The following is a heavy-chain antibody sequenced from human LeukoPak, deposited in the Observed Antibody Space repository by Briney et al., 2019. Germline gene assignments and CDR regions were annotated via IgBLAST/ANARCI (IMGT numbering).Heavy chain of an antibody. CDR1: GFTFSSYS. D-gene: IGHD6-19*01. CDR3: GREAVAGLIDP. Sequence: GGSLRLSCVASGFTFSSYSMNWVRQAPGKGLVWVSLINSDGSSTSYADSVKGRFTISRDNAKNTLYLQMNSLRVEDTAVYYCGREAVAGLIDPWGQGTLVTVSS. CDR2: INSDGSST. J-gene: IGHJ5*02. V-gene: IGHV3-74*01.